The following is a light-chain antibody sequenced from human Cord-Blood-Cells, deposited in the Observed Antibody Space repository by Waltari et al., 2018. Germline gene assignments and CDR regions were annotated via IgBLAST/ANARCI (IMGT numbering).Light chain of an antibody. Sequence: SVLTPPPSVSGAPGQRVTIPCTGSSSTIGAGYDLPWYQQLPGTAPKLLIYGNNNRPSGVPDRFSGSKSGTSASLAITGLQAEDEADYYCQSYDSSLSGYVFGTGTKVTVL. CDR1: SSTIGAGYD. CDR2: GNN. V-gene: IGLV1-40*01. CDR3: QSYDSSLSGYV. J-gene: IGLJ1*01.